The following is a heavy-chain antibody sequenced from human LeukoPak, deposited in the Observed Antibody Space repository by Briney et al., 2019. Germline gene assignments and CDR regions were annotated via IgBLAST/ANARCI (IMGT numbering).Heavy chain of an antibody. J-gene: IGHJ3*01. Sequence: PGRSLRLSCAASGFTFSRYVMHWVRQAPGKGLEWVAVISSEASMKDYADSVKGRFTVSRDNSKDTVYLQMNSLRAEDTAIFYCVRDIELSTWGPGTMVTVSS. CDR1: GFTFSRYV. D-gene: IGHD3-16*02. CDR3: VRDIELST. V-gene: IGHV3-30*14. CDR2: ISSEASMK.